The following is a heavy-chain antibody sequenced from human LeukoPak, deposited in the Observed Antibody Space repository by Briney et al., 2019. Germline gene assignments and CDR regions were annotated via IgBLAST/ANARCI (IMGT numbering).Heavy chain of an antibody. V-gene: IGHV3-23*01. Sequence: PGGSLRLSCAASGFTFSSYAMSWVRQAPGKGLEWVSAISGSGGSTYYADSVKGRFTISRDNSKNSLYLQMNSLRAEDTAVYYCARQLGATRWGTSQTIDYWGQGTLVTVSS. D-gene: IGHD1-26*01. CDR3: ARQLGATRWGTSQTIDY. CDR1: GFTFSSYA. J-gene: IGHJ4*02. CDR2: ISGSGGST.